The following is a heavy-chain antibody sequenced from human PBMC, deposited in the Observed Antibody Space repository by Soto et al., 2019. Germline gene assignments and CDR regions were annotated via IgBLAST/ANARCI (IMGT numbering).Heavy chain of an antibody. V-gene: IGHV3-30*18. Sequence: GGSLRLSCAASGLTFSINGMHWVRQAPGRGLEWVAVISNDGNNKYYADSVKGRFTLSRDNSKTRVYLHMDSVRVEDTAVYFCPKDHQTYNWDYLFDSWGPGTLVTVSS. CDR1: GLTFSING. CDR2: ISNDGNNK. J-gene: IGHJ4*02. D-gene: IGHD1-7*01. CDR3: PKDHQTYNWDYLFDS.